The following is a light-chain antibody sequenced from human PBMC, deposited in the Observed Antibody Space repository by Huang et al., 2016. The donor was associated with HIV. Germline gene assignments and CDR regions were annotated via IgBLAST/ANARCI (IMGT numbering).Light chain of an antibody. CDR1: QSVSSN. CDR3: QQYNNWPLT. Sequence: EIVMMQSPATLSVSPGERATLSCRASQSVSSNLAWYQQKPGPAPRLLIYGASTRATGIPARFSGSGSGTEFTLTISSLQSEDFAVYYCQQYNNWPLTFGQGTRLEIK. J-gene: IGKJ5*01. V-gene: IGKV3-15*01. CDR2: GAS.